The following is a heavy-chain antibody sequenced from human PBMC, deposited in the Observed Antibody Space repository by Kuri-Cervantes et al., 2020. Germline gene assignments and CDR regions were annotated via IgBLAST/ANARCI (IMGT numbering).Heavy chain of an antibody. V-gene: IGHV3-53*01. CDR1: GFTVSSNY. CDR3: ARDLSLIPAEDYYGMDV. CDR2: IYSGGST. J-gene: IGHJ6*02. Sequence: ETLSLSCAASGFTVSSNYMSWVRQAPGKGLEWVSVIYSGGSTYYADSVKGRFTISRDNSKNSLYLQMNSLRAEDTAVYYCARDLSLIPAEDYYGMDVWGQGTTVTVSS. D-gene: IGHD2-2*01.